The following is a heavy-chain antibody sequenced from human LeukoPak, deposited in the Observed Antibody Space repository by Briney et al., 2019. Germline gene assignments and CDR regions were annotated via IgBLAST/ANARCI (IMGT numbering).Heavy chain of an antibody. CDR3: ARVDSSGYLSGSPPALDY. Sequence: GGSLRLSCAASGFTFSSYSMNWVRQAPGKGLEWVSSISSSSSYIYYADSVKGRFTISRDNAKNSLYLQMNSLRAEDMAVYYCARVDSSGYLSGSPPALDYWGQGTLVTVSS. D-gene: IGHD3-22*01. J-gene: IGHJ4*02. CDR2: ISSSSSYI. CDR1: GFTFSSYS. V-gene: IGHV3-21*01.